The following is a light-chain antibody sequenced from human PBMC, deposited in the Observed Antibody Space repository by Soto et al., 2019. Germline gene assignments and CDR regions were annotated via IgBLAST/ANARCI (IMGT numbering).Light chain of an antibody. CDR3: QQYGSSGT. Sequence: IVLTHSPGTLSLSPRQGSTLSGRASQSVSNNYLAWYQQKPGQAPRLLIYGESNRATGIPDRFSGSGSGTDFTLTISRLEPEDFAVYYCQQYGSSGTFGQGTKV. J-gene: IGKJ1*01. CDR2: GES. CDR1: QSVSNNY. V-gene: IGKV3-20*01.